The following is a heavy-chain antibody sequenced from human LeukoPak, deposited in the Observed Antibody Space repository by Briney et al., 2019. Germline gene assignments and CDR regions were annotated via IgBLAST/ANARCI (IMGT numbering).Heavy chain of an antibody. CDR1: GFTFDDYG. Sequence: PGGSLRLSCAASGFTFDDYGMSWVRQAPGKGLEWVSGINWNGGSTGYADSVKGRFTISRDNAKNSLYLQMNSLRAEDTALYYCARVSSSEQPSYYYYYYYMDVWGKGTTVTVSS. CDR2: INWNGGST. J-gene: IGHJ6*03. V-gene: IGHV3-20*04. CDR3: ARVSSSEQPSYYYYYYYMDV. D-gene: IGHD6-19*01.